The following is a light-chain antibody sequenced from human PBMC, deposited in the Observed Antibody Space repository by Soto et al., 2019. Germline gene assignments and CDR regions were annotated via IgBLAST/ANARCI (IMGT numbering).Light chain of an antibody. J-gene: IGKJ4*01. CDR1: QSVSSY. V-gene: IGKV3-11*01. CDR3: QQRSNWHLT. CDR2: DAS. Sequence: EIVLTQSPATLSLSPGERATLSCRASQSVSSYLAWYQQKPGQAPRLLIYDASNRATAITARFSGSGSGTDFTLTISSLEPEDFAVYYCQQRSNWHLTFGGGTKVEIK.